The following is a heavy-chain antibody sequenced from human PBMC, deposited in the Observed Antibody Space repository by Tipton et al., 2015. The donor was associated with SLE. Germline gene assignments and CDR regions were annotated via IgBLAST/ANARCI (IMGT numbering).Heavy chain of an antibody. CDR2: IYTSGST. J-gene: IGHJ5*02. CDR3: ARDSSGGYNWFDP. Sequence: LRLSCTVSGGSISSGSYYWSWIRQPAGKGLEWIGRIYTSGSTNYNPSLKSRVTISVDTSKNQFSLKLSSVTAADTAVYYCARDSSGGYNWFDPWGQGTLVTVSS. CDR1: GGSISSGSYY. D-gene: IGHD3-22*01. V-gene: IGHV4-61*02.